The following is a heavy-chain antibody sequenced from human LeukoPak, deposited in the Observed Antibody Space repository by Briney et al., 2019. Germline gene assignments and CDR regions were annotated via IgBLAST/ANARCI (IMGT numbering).Heavy chain of an antibody. D-gene: IGHD3-10*01. V-gene: IGHV3-53*01. J-gene: IGHJ6*02. CDR3: ARDQKGYGSGSSPYYYYGMDV. CDR1: GFTVSSNY. CDR2: IYSGGST. Sequence: GGSLRLSCAASGFTVSSNYMSWVRQAPGKGLEWVSVIYSGGSTYYADSVKGRFTIFRDNSKNTLYLQMNSLRAEDTAVYYCARDQKGYGSGSSPYYYYGMDVWGQGTTVTVSS.